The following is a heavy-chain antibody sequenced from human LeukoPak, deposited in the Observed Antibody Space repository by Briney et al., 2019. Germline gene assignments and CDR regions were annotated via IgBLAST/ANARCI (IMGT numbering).Heavy chain of an antibody. CDR1: GYTFASNG. D-gene: IGHD2-15*01. V-gene: IGHV1-18*01. J-gene: IGHJ5*02. Sequence: ASVKVSCTASGYTFASNGISWVRQAPGQGLEWMGWISPYNGNTKYAQKFEGRVTMTTDKSTSIAYMELRSLRSDDTAVYYCARTLGYCSAWGRGTLVTVSS. CDR2: ISPYNGNT. CDR3: ARTLGYCSA.